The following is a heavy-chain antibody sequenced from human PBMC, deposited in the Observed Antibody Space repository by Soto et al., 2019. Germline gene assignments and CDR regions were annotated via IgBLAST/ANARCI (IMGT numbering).Heavy chain of an antibody. CDR3: ARGTFPDILTGYHDY. J-gene: IGHJ4*02. Sequence: QVQLVQSGAEVKKPGASVKVSCKASGYTFTSYYMHWVRQAPGQGLEWMGIINPSGGSTSYAQKFQGRVTMTRDTSTSTVYMELSSLRSEDTAVYYCARGTFPDILTGYHDYWGQGTLVTVSS. CDR2: INPSGGST. D-gene: IGHD3-9*01. CDR1: GYTFTSYY. V-gene: IGHV1-46*01.